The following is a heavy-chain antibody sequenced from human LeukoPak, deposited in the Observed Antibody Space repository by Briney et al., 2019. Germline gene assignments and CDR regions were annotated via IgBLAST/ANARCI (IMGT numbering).Heavy chain of an antibody. CDR2: IYDGGGYT. Sequence: PGGSLRLSCAASGFIFSDHAMSWVRQASGKGLEWLSTIYDGGGYTYYADSVKDRFTISRDNSKNTLYLQMNSLRAEDTAVYYCAKYKKNYYYYGMDVWGQGTTVTVSS. V-gene: IGHV3-23*01. D-gene: IGHD1-14*01. CDR1: GFIFSDHA. CDR3: AKYKKNYYYYGMDV. J-gene: IGHJ6*02.